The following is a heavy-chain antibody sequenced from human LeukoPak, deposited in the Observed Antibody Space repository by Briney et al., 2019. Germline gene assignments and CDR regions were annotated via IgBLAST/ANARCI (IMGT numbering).Heavy chain of an antibody. CDR1: GGSISSSSYY. CDR3: ARDSGLATVDP. Sequence: SETLSLTCTVSGGSISSSSYYWGWIRQPPGKGLEWIGSIYYSGSTYYNPSLKSRVTISVDTSKNQFSLKLSSVTAADTAVYYCARDSGLATVDPWGQGTLVTVSP. J-gene: IGHJ5*02. D-gene: IGHD5-12*01. CDR2: IYYSGST. V-gene: IGHV4-39*07.